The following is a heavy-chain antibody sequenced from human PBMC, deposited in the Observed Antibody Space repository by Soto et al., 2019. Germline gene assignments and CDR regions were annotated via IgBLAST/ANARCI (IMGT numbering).Heavy chain of an antibody. CDR3: ARGRGGNRYGSGSYYNALGADYYYGMDV. Sequence: PSETLSLTCAVYGGSCSGYYWSLIRQPPGKGLEWIGEINHSGSTNYNPSLKSRVTISVDTSKNQFSLKLSSVTAADTAVYYCARGRGGNRYGSGSYYNALGADYYYGMDVWGQGTTVTVSS. D-gene: IGHD3-10*01. J-gene: IGHJ6*02. V-gene: IGHV4-34*01. CDR2: INHSGST. CDR1: GGSCSGYY.